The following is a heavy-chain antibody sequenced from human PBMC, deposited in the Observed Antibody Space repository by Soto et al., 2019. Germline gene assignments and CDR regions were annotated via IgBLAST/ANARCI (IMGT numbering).Heavy chain of an antibody. CDR3: ARVGGNWNDDYFDY. CDR1: GYTFSDHD. D-gene: IGHD1-1*01. J-gene: IGHJ4*02. CDR2: MNPNSGDT. Sequence: QVQLVQSGGEVKKPGASVKVSCKASGYTFSDHDINWVRQASGQGPEWLGWMNPNSGDTGYAQNFQGRVTMTRDTSKRTAYMELSSLRSEDTAVYYCARVGGNWNDDYFDYWGQGTLVTVSS. V-gene: IGHV1-8*01.